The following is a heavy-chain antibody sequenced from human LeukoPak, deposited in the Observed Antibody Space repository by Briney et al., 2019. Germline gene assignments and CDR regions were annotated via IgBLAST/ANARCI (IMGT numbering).Heavy chain of an antibody. J-gene: IGHJ4*02. CDR3: ARDPDDGDSNFVY. D-gene: IGHD4-17*01. V-gene: IGHV4-59*12. CDR2: IYHSGST. Sequence: SETLSLTCTVSGASISSYYWSWIRQPPGKGLEWIGEIYHSGSTNYNPSLKSRVTISVDKSKNQFSLKLSSVTAADTAVYYCARDPDDGDSNFVYWGQGTLVTVSS. CDR1: GASISSYY.